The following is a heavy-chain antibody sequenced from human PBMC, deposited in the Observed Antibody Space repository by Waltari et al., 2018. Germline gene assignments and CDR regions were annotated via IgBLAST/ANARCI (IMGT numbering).Heavy chain of an antibody. V-gene: IGHV2-5*02. CDR1: GFSLPSTGVA. Sequence: QLTLKESGPTLVKPTQTLTLTCPFSGFSLPSTGVAVSWLRQPPTQALEWLALIHWDDEKWYSPSLKNRLTVTKDTSRNQVVLTLTNMDPADTATYYCAGGWFYFDYWGQGALVTVSS. CDR3: AGGWFYFDY. J-gene: IGHJ4*02. CDR2: IHWDDEK. D-gene: IGHD6-19*01.